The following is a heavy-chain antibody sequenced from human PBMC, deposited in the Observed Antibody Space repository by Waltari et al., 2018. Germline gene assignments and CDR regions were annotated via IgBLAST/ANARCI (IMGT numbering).Heavy chain of an antibody. CDR2: INPNSGGT. V-gene: IGHV1-2*06. D-gene: IGHD4-4*01. J-gene: IGHJ4*02. Sequence: QVQLVQSGAEVKQPGASVKVSCKASGYTFTGYYMHWVRQAPGQGLEWMRRINPNSGGTNYAQKFQGRVTMTRDTSISTAYMELSRLRSDDTAVYYCARVGDDYSNTRLEGYFDYWGQGTLVTVSS. CDR1: GYTFTGYY. CDR3: ARVGDDYSNTRLEGYFDY.